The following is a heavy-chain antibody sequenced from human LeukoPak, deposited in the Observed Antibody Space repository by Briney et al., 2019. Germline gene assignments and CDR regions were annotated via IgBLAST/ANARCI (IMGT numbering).Heavy chain of an antibody. J-gene: IGHJ4*02. CDR1: RFTFSNHA. Sequence: GGSLRLSCSASRFTFSNHAMHWVRQAPGKGLEFVAAISSNGGSPYHADSVEGGFAISRDNSKNTLFLQITFLRIEDTAVYYCVRDPAAYYYDSTFDYWGQGTLVTVSA. V-gene: IGHV3-64D*09. D-gene: IGHD3-22*01. CDR2: ISSNGGSP. CDR3: VRDPAAYYYDSTFDY.